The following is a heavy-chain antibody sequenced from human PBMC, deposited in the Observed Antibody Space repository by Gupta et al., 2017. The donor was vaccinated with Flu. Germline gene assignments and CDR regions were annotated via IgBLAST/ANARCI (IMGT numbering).Heavy chain of an antibody. CDR3: ARGRTEDYSGWYYNIDY. V-gene: IGHV4-34*01. D-gene: IGHD6-19*01. CDR1: GGSFSGYY. CDR2: INHSGST. J-gene: IGHJ4*02. Sequence: QVQLQQWGAGLLKPSETLSLTCAVYGGSFSGYYWSWIRQPPGKGLEWIGEINHSGSTNYNPSLKSRVTISVDTPKNQFSLKLSSVTAADTAVYYCARGRTEDYSGWYYNIDYWGQGTLVTVSS.